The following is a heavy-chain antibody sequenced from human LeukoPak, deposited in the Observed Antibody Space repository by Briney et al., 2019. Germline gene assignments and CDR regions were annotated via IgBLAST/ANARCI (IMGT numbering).Heavy chain of an antibody. CDR1: GYTLTELS. J-gene: IGHJ3*02. V-gene: IGHV1-24*01. Sequence: AAVTVSCKVSGYTLTELSMHWVRQAPGTGFEWVGRFDPEKGETIYAQKFQARVTMTEDTSTDTAYMELSSLSSEDTAVYYCARDEGITMVRGVIIFVHAFDIWGQGTMVTVSS. CDR2: FDPEKGET. CDR3: ARDEGITMVRGVIIFVHAFDI. D-gene: IGHD3-10*01.